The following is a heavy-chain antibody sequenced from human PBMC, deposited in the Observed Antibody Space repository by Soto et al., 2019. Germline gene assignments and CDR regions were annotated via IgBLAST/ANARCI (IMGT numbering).Heavy chain of an antibody. J-gene: IGHJ6*02. Sequence: SVKVSCKASGGTLSSHAISSVRHAAGQGLEWMGGIIPIFGTANYAQKFQGRVTITADESTSTAYMELSSLRSEDTAVYYCAKSNYGGDDYFQYGLDVWGQGTTVTVSS. CDR2: IIPIFGTA. D-gene: IGHD2-21*02. V-gene: IGHV1-69*13. CDR1: GGTLSSHA. CDR3: AKSNYGGDDYFQYGLDV.